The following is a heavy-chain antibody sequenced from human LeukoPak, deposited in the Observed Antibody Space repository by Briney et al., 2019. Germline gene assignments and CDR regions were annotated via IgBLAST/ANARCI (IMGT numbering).Heavy chain of an antibody. D-gene: IGHD3-16*02. CDR1: GDSISSSSYY. CDR3: ARDGGLSSYYYYMDV. V-gene: IGHV4-39*07. J-gene: IGHJ6*03. CDR2: IYYSGST. Sequence: SETLSLTCTVSGDSISSSSYYWGWIRQPPGTGLEWIGSIYYSGSTYYNPSLKSRVTISVDTSKNQFSLKLSSVTAADTAVYYCARDGGLSSYYYYMDVWGKGTTVTISS.